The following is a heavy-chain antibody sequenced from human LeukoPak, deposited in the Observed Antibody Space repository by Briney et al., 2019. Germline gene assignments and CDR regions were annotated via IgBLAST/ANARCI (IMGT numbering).Heavy chain of an antibody. CDR2: INKNGGT. V-gene: IGHV4-30-4*01. CDR1: SDSISSGDYY. Sequence: PSQTLSLTCTVSSDSISSGDYYWSWIRQPAGRGLEFIGNINKNGGTYYNPPLTSRVSLSIDTSKNQFSLKLTSVTAADTAVYFCAREHKSYGDYPYYMDSWGQGTLVTVSS. CDR3: AREHKSYGDYPYYMDS. D-gene: IGHD4-17*01. J-gene: IGHJ4*02.